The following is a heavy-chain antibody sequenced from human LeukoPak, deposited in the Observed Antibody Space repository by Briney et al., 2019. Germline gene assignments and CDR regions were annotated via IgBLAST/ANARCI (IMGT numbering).Heavy chain of an antibody. V-gene: IGHV4-61*01. CDR1: GGSVSSGSHY. CDR2: IYYSGST. Sequence: SETLPLTCTVSGGSVSSGSHYWSWIRQPPGKGLEWIGYIYYSGSTNYNPSLKSRVTISVDTSKNQFSLKLSSVTAADTAVYYCTSRDGYNYYFDYWGQGTLVTVSS. CDR3: TSRDGYNYYFDY. J-gene: IGHJ4*02. D-gene: IGHD5-24*01.